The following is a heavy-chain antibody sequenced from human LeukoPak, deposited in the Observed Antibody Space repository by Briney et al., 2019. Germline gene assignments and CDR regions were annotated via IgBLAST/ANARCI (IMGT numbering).Heavy chain of an antibody. CDR1: GFSLSSYA. J-gene: IGHJ4*02. V-gene: IGHV3-23*01. Sequence: GGSLRLSCAASGFSLSSYAMSWVRQAPGKGLEWVSAISDSGNTYHADSVKGRFTISRDSSKNTLFLQMNRLRPEDAAVYYCARDERWIQFNYWGQGTLVTVSS. CDR3: ARDERWIQFNY. D-gene: IGHD5-18*01. CDR2: ISDSGNT.